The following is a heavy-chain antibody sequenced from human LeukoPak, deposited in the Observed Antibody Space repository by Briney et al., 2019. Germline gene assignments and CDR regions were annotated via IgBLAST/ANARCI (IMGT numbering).Heavy chain of an antibody. Sequence: ASVKVSCKASGYIFTDYYMHWVRQAPGQGLEWMGWINAGNGNTKYSQEFQGRVTITRDASASTAYMELSSLRSEDMAVYYCARRIAAAGRGYYFDYWGQGTLVTVSS. CDR2: INAGNGNT. D-gene: IGHD6-13*01. V-gene: IGHV1-3*03. CDR3: ARRIAAAGRGYYFDY. CDR1: GYIFTDYY. J-gene: IGHJ4*02.